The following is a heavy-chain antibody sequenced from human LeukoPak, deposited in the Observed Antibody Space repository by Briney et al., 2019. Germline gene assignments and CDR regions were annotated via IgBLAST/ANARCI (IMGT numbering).Heavy chain of an antibody. CDR3: ARGVWVPGSIGFDY. CDR2: ISGSSVSI. J-gene: IGHJ4*02. D-gene: IGHD2-2*01. V-gene: IGHV3-48*04. CDR1: GFTFSSYS. Sequence: GSLRLSCAASGFTFSSYSMNWVRQAPGKGLEWVSYISGSSVSIQYADSVKGRFTISRDNSKNTVYLQLNSLRVEDTAVYYCARGVWVPGSIGFDYWGQGTLVTVSS.